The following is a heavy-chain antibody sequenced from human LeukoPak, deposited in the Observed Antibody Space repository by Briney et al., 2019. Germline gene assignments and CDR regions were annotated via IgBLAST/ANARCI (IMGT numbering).Heavy chain of an antibody. V-gene: IGHV1-18*04. CDR2: ISAYNGKT. Sequence: ASVKVSCKASGYIFTSYGISWVRQAPGQGLEWMGWISAYNGKTNYAQKLQGRVTMTTDTSTGTAYMEPRSLRSDDTAVYYCAREGGDGGMDVWGKGTTVTVSS. CDR1: GYIFTSYG. J-gene: IGHJ6*04. D-gene: IGHD2-21*01. CDR3: AREGGDGGMDV.